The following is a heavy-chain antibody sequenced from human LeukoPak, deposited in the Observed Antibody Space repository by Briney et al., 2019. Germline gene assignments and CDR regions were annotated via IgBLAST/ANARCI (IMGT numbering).Heavy chain of an antibody. V-gene: IGHV4-4*07. J-gene: IGHJ4*02. CDR1: GGSFSSYY. D-gene: IGHD5-12*01. CDR3: ARDGDPVVATTYFDY. Sequence: PSETLSLTCAVYGGSFSSYYWSWIRQPAGKGLEWIGRIYTSGSTNYNPSLKSRVTMSVDTSKNQFSLKLSSVTAADTAVYYCARDGDPVVATTYFDYWGQGTLVTVSS. CDR2: IYTSGST.